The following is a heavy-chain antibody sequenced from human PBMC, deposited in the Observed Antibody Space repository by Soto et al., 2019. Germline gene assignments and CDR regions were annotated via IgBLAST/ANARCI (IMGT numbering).Heavy chain of an antibody. D-gene: IGHD3-10*01. J-gene: IGHJ4*02. V-gene: IGHV3-30-3*01. CDR3: VGMIWFGEHPDY. CDR2: ISYDGSSK. CDR1: GFTFSSYA. Sequence: GGSLRLSCAASGFTFSSYAMHWVRQAPGKGLEWVAVISYDGSSKYYADSVKGRFTISRDNSKNTLYLQMNSLRAEDTAVYYCVGMIWFGEHPDYWGQGTLVTVSS.